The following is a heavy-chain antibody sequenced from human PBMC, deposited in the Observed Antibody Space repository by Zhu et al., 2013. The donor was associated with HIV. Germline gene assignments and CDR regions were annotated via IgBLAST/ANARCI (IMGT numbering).Heavy chain of an antibody. D-gene: IGHD2-21*02. J-gene: IGHJ2*01. Sequence: QVQLVQSGAEVKKPGSSVKVSCKASGGTFSSYAISWVRQAPGQGLEWMGGIIPIFGTANYAQKFQGRVTITADKSTSTAYMELSSLRSEDTAVYYCARDRGAVTQLLHWYFDLWGRGTLVTVSS. CDR2: IIPIFGTA. CDR1: GGTFSSYA. V-gene: IGHV1-69*06. CDR3: ARDRGAVTQLLHWYFDL.